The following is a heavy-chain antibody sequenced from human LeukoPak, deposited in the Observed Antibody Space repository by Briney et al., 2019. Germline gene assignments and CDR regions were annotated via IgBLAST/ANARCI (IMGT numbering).Heavy chain of an antibody. CDR3: ARDLPPYYDILTGYNWFDP. Sequence: GASVKVSCTASGGTFSSYAISWVRQAPGQGLEWMGGIIPIFGTANYAQKFQGRVTITADESTSTAYMELSSLRSEDTAVYYCARDLPPYYDILTGYNWFDPWGQGTLVTVSS. V-gene: IGHV1-69*01. CDR1: GGTFSSYA. CDR2: IIPIFGTA. J-gene: IGHJ5*02. D-gene: IGHD3-9*01.